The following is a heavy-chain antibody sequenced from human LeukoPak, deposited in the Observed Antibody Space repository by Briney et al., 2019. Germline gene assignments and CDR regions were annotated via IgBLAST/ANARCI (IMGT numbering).Heavy chain of an antibody. J-gene: IGHJ4*02. V-gene: IGHV4-34*01. CDR1: GGSFSGYY. D-gene: IGHD3-10*01. CDR3: ASGGVLTYYYGSGSVDY. Sequence: SETLSLTCAVYGGSFSGYYWSWIRQPPGKGLEWIGEINHSGSTNYNPSLKSRVTISVDTSKSQFSLKLSSVTAADTAVYYCASGGVLTYYYGSGSVDYWGQGTLVTVSS. CDR2: INHSGST.